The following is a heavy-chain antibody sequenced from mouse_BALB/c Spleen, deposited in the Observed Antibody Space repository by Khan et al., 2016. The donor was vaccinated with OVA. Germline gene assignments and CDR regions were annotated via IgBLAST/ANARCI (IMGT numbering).Heavy chain of an antibody. V-gene: IGHV1-77*01. D-gene: IGHD1-2*01. CDR1: GYTFTDYY. Sequence: QVQLKQSGAELARPGASVKLSCKASGYTFTDYYINWVKQRTGQGLEWIGEISPGSGATYYNEKFKGKATLTADKSSSTVYMQLSSLTAEASAVYFCARRNYFGYTFAYWGQGTLVTVSA. CDR2: ISPGSGAT. CDR3: ARRNYFGYTFAY. J-gene: IGHJ3*01.